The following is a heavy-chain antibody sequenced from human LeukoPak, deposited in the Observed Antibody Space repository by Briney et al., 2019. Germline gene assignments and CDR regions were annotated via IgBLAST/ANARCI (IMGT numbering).Heavy chain of an antibody. CDR3: ARDYGDSYHYGMDV. Sequence: PGGSLRLSCAASGFTFSSYSMNWVRQAPGKGLEWVSSISSSSSYIYYADSVKGRFTISRDNAKNSLYLQMNNLRAEDTAIYYCARDYGDSYHYGMDVWGQGTTVTVSS. D-gene: IGHD4-17*01. CDR1: GFTFSSYS. V-gene: IGHV3-21*01. CDR2: ISSSSSYI. J-gene: IGHJ6*02.